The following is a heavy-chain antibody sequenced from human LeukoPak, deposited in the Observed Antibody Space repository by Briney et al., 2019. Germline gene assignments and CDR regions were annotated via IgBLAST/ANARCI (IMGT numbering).Heavy chain of an antibody. Sequence: PSETLSLTCTVSGGSISSGDYYWSWIRQPPGKGLEWIGYIYYSGSTYYNPSLKSRVTISVDTSKNQFSLKLSSVTAADTAVYYCASSSTLGAPPYCFDYWGQGTLVTVSS. CDR2: IYYSGST. CDR3: ASSSTLGAPPYCFDY. J-gene: IGHJ4*02. CDR1: GGSISSGDYY. V-gene: IGHV4-30-4*01.